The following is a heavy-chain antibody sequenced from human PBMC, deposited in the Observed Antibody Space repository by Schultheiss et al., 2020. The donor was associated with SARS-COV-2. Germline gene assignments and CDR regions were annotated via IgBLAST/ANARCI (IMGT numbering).Heavy chain of an antibody. CDR2: IGTAGDT. Sequence: GGSLRLSCAASGFTFSSYDMHWVRQATGKGLEWVSAIGTAGDTYYQGTVKGRFTISRDNSKSTMFLQMNSLRADDTAIYYCAREGRTYEFWSGYPDYWGQGTLVTVSS. CDR3: AREGRTYEFWSGYPDY. D-gene: IGHD3-3*01. J-gene: IGHJ4*02. V-gene: IGHV3-13*04. CDR1: GFTFSSYD.